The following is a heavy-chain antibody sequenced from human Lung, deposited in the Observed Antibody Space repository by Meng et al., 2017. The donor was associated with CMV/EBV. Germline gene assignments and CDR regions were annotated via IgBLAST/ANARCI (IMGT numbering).Heavy chain of an antibody. CDR2: IWFDGSNK. CDR3: ARDGVRSSSWFPDY. J-gene: IGHJ4*02. D-gene: IGHD6-13*01. Sequence: AYGFIFSRSGMHWVRQAPGKGLEWVGLIWFDGSNKYYADSVKGRFIISRDNSKNTLYLQMNSLRAEDTALYYCARDGVRSSSWFPDYWGQGSLVTVSS. V-gene: IGHV3-33*01. CDR1: GFIFSRSG.